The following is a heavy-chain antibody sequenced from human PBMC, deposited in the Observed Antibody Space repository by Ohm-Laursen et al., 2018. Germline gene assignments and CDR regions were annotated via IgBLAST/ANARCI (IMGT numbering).Heavy chain of an antibody. D-gene: IGHD2-21*01. CDR1: GGSISNGGYY. CDR3: AREGRYILRFDI. CDR2: IYYSGST. Sequence: TLSLTCTVSGGSISNGGYYWSWIRQHPGKGLEWIGYIYYSGSTYYNPSLKGRVTISVDTSKNQFSLKLSSVTAADTAVYYCAREGRYILRFDIWGQGTMVTVSS. J-gene: IGHJ3*02. V-gene: IGHV4-31*03.